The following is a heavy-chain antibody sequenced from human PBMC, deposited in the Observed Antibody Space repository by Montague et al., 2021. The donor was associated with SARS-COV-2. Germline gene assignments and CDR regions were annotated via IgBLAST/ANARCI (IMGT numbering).Heavy chain of an antibody. CDR2: VHYSGRP. CDR3: TRHVHMTWPEPSPGFDY. CDR1: GDSISSSSYN. Sequence: SETLSLTCTVSGDSISSSSYNWGWIRQPPGKGLEWIGSVHYSGRPYYNPSLKSRVTIYVDTSKNQLSLKLSSVTAADTAVYYCTRHVHMTWPEPSPGFDYWGQGILVTLSS. D-gene: IGHD1-1*01. V-gene: IGHV4-39*01. J-gene: IGHJ4*02.